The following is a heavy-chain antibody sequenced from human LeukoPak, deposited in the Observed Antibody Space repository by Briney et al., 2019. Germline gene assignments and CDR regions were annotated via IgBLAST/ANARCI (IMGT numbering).Heavy chain of an antibody. CDR1: GFTFSRSN. Sequence: GGSLRLSCAASGFTFSRSNMNWVRQAPGKGREWISYIGTSGSPTFYADSVKGRFSISRDNAKNSLFLQMNSLRAEDTAVYYCARDRYYYDTSGSCFDYWGQGTLVTVSS. CDR2: IGTSGSPT. D-gene: IGHD3-22*01. J-gene: IGHJ4*02. CDR3: ARDRYYYDTSGSCFDY. V-gene: IGHV3-48*01.